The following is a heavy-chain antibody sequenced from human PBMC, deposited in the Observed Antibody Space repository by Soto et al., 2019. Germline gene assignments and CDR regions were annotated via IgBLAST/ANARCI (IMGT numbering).Heavy chain of an antibody. J-gene: IGHJ4*02. D-gene: IGHD2-15*01. CDR2: IVVGSGNT. CDR3: AARYCSGGSCEGPFDY. CDR1: GFTFTSSA. V-gene: IGHV1-58*02. Sequence: SVKVSCKASGFTFTSSAMQWVRQARGQRLEWIGWIVVGSGNTNYAQKFRERVTITRDMSTSTAYMELSSLRSEDTAVYYCAARYCSGGSCEGPFDYWGQGTLVTVSS.